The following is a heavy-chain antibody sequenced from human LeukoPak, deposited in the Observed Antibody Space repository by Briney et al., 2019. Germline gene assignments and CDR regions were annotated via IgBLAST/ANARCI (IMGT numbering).Heavy chain of an antibody. CDR3: ARNLAVGYSSWFDALDV. Sequence: SETLSLTCSVPGGSLSNYYWTWIRQSPGKGLEWIGNIYYSGSTNYNSSLKSRVTISVGPPKNQLSLKLSSVTAADTAVYYCARNLAVGYSSWFDALDVWGQGTMVTVSS. CDR2: IYYSGST. J-gene: IGHJ3*01. CDR1: GGSLSNYY. V-gene: IGHV4-59*08. D-gene: IGHD6-13*01.